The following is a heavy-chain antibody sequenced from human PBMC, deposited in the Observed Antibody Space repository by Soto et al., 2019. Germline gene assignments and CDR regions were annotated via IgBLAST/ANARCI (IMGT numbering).Heavy chain of an antibody. V-gene: IGHV4-34*01. D-gene: IGHD6-19*01. CDR1: GGSFSGYY. CDR2: INHSGST. CDR3: ASNRRYSSGWYYYYMDV. Sequence: SETLSLTCAVYGGSFSGYYWSWIRQPPGKGLEWIGEINHSGSTNYNPSLKSRVTISVDTSKNQFSLKLSSVTAADTAVYYCASNRRYSSGWYYYYMDVWGKGTTVTVSS. J-gene: IGHJ6*03.